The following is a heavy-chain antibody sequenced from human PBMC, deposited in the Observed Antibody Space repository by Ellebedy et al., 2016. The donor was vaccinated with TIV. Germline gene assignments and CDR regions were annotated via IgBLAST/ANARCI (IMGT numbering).Heavy chain of an antibody. V-gene: IGHV3-23*01. Sequence: GESLKISCVASGFTFSSYAMSWVRQAPGKGLDWVSSLSASGGSTYYADSVKGRFTISRDNSKNTLYLQMNSLRAEDMAVYYCARRGYCSGGSCASVPFDYWGQGTLVTVSS. J-gene: IGHJ4*02. D-gene: IGHD2-15*01. CDR3: ARRGYCSGGSCASVPFDY. CDR2: LSASGGST. CDR1: GFTFSSYA.